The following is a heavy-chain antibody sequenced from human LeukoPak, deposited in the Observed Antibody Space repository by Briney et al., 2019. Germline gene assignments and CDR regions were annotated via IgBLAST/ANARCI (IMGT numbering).Heavy chain of an antibody. CDR1: GFTFTSYA. D-gene: IGHD2-2*01. Sequence: GRSLRLSCAASGFTFTSYALHWVRQAPGKGLEWVAIISYYGNNKYYADSVKGRFTISRDNSKNTLYLQMNSLRAEDTAVYYCAKDRPDIVVVPAATYPFDYWGQGTLVTVSS. V-gene: IGHV3-30-3*01. J-gene: IGHJ4*02. CDR2: ISYYGNNK. CDR3: AKDRPDIVVVPAATYPFDY.